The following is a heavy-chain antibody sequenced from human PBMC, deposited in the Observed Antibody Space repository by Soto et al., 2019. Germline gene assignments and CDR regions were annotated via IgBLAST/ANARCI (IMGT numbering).Heavy chain of an antibody. CDR1: GGSISSSSYY. D-gene: IGHD3-9*01. CDR3: ARHPRYFDWLLPLPFTFFDY. Sequence: QLQLQESGPGLVKPSATLSLTCTVSGGSISSSSYYRGWIRQPPGKGLEWIGSIYYSGSTYYNPSLKSRVTISVDTSKNQFSLKLSSVTAADTAVYYCARHPRYFDWLLPLPFTFFDYWGQGTLVTVPS. CDR2: IYYSGST. V-gene: IGHV4-39*01. J-gene: IGHJ4*02.